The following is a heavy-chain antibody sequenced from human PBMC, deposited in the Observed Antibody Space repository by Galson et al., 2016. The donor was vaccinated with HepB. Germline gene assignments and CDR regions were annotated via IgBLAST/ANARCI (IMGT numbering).Heavy chain of an antibody. Sequence: SETLSLTCTVPGGSVSSYFWSWIRQPPGKGLEWIGYLHYSGSTKYNPSLKSRVTISVDTSKNQFSLKVISLTDADTAVYYCARALCTSSSWYDAYDIWGQGTMVTVSS. J-gene: IGHJ3*02. D-gene: IGHD2-15*01. V-gene: IGHV4-59*02. CDR3: ARALCTSSSWYDAYDI. CDR1: GGSVSSYF. CDR2: LHYSGST.